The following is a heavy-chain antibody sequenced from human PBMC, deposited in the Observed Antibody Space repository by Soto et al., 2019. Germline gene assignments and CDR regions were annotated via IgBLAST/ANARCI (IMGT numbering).Heavy chain of an antibody. V-gene: IGHV4-30-4*01. J-gene: IGHJ5*02. D-gene: IGHD4-17*01. Sequence: SETLSLTCTVSGGSISSGDYYWSWIRQPPGKGLEWIGYIYYNGSTYYNPSLKSRVTISVDTSKNQFSLKLSSATAADTAVYYCARLGSDYGDYRPNRFDPWGQGTLVTVSS. CDR1: GGSISSGDYY. CDR2: IYYNGST. CDR3: ARLGSDYGDYRPNRFDP.